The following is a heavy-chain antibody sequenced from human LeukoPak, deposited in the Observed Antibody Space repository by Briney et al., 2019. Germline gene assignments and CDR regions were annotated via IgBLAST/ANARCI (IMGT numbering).Heavy chain of an antibody. CDR2: ISSSSSYI. D-gene: IGHD3-10*01. V-gene: IGHV3-21*01. J-gene: IGHJ5*02. Sequence: GGSLRLSCVASGFTFSSYAMSWVRQAPGKGLEWVSSISSSSSYIYYADSVKGRFTISRDNAKNSLYLQMNSLRAEDTAVYYCARVQGTMVRGVIQSWGQGTLVTVSS. CDR1: GFTFSSYA. CDR3: ARVQGTMVRGVIQS.